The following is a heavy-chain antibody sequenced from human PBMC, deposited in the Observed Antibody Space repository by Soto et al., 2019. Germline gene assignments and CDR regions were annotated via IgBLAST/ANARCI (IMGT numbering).Heavy chain of an antibody. D-gene: IGHD3-10*01. Sequence: GGSLRLSCAASGFTFSSYGMHWVRQAPGKGLEWVAVIWYDGSNKYYADSVKGRFTISRDNSKNTLYLQMNSLRAEDTAVYYWASGSGSYPLMSDYWGQGTLVPVAS. J-gene: IGHJ4*02. CDR3: ASGSGSYPLMSDY. CDR2: IWYDGSNK. V-gene: IGHV3-33*01. CDR1: GFTFSSYG.